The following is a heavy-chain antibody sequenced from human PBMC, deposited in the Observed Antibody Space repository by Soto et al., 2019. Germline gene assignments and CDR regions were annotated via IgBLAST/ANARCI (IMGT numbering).Heavy chain of an antibody. V-gene: IGHV3-23*01. CDR2: ISGSGGST. CDR3: EKDGYSYGSRWFDP. CDR1: GFTFSSYA. J-gene: IGHJ5*02. Sequence: PGGSLRLSCAASGFTFSSYAMSWVRQAPGKGLEWVSAISGSGGSTYYADSVKGRFTISRDNSKNTLYLQMNSLRAEDTAVYYCEKDGYSYGSRWFDPWGQGNLVTVSS. D-gene: IGHD5-18*01.